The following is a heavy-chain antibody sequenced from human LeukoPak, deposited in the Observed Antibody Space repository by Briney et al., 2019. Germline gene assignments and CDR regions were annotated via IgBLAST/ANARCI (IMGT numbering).Heavy chain of an antibody. J-gene: IGHJ4*02. CDR2: IRYDGSNK. V-gene: IGHV3-30*02. CDR3: AKDTEYYYDSSGYWGHFDY. D-gene: IGHD3-22*01. CDR1: GFTFSSYG. Sequence: PGGSLRLSCAASGFTFSSYGMHWVRQAPGKGLEWVAFIRYDGSNKYYADSVKGRFTISRDNSKNTLYLQMNSLRAEDTAVYYCAKDTEYYYDSSGYWGHFDYWGQGTLVTVSS.